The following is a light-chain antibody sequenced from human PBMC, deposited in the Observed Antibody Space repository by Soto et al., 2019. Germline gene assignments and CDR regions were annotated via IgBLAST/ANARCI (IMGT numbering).Light chain of an antibody. CDR3: QQRSNWLIT. J-gene: IGKJ5*01. Sequence: EIVLTQSPATLSLPPGERATLSCRASQSVSSYLAWYQQKPGLAPGLLIYDASKRATGIPARFSGSGSGTDFTLTISSLEPEDFAVYYCQQRSNWLITFGQGTRLEIK. CDR1: QSVSSY. V-gene: IGKV3-11*01. CDR2: DAS.